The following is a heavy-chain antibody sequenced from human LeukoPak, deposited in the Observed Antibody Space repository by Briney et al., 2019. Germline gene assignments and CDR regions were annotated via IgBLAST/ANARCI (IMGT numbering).Heavy chain of an antibody. D-gene: IGHD6-19*01. Sequence: PSETLSLTCTVSGGSISSYYWSWIRQPPGKGLEWIGYIFNSGSPNYNPSLKSRVTISVDTSKNQFSLKLNSVTATDTAVYYWARHGYSTGWYSRAHFDYWGQGTLVTVSS. CDR2: IFNSGSP. V-gene: IGHV4-59*01. CDR1: GGSISSYY. J-gene: IGHJ4*02. CDR3: ARHGYSTGWYSRAHFDY.